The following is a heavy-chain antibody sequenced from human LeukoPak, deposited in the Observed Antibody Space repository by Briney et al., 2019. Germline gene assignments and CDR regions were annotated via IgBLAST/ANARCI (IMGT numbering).Heavy chain of an antibody. V-gene: IGHV4-4*07. J-gene: IGHJ6*03. CDR3: ARTLVITAAMYYYYVDV. CDR1: GASIIDSY. CDR2: IITSGST. Sequence: SETLSLTCTVSGASIIDSYWSWIRQPAGKGLEWIGRIITSGSTNYSPSLKSRVTMSLDTSKNQFSLKLSSVTAADTAVYYCARTLVITAAMYYYYVDVWGKGTTVTVSS. D-gene: IGHD2-2*01.